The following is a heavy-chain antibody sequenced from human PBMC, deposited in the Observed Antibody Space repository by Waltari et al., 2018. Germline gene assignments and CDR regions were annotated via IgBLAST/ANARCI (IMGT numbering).Heavy chain of an antibody. J-gene: IGHJ4*02. V-gene: IGHV1-69*01. CDR2: IIPIFGTA. Sequence: QVQLVQSGAEVKKPGSSVKVPCKASGGTFSSYAISWARQAPGQGLEWMGGIIPIFGTANYAQKFQGRVTITADESTSTAYMELSSLRSEDTAVYYCASMNGYCSGGSCYSPDYWGQGTLVTVSS. CDR3: ASMNGYCSGGSCYSPDY. CDR1: GGTFSSYA. D-gene: IGHD2-15*01.